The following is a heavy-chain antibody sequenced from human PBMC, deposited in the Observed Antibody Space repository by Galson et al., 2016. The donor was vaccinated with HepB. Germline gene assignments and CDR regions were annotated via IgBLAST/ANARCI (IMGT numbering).Heavy chain of an antibody. D-gene: IGHD4-17*01. J-gene: IGHJ5*02. CDR2: IWYDGSTK. Sequence: SLRLSCAASGFTFSSYGMNWVRQAPGKGLEWVAVIWYDGSTKYYADSVKGRFTISRDNSKNTLYLQMNSLRAEDTAVYYCAKGTAPYGDYSWFDPWGQGTLVTVSS. CDR3: AKGTAPYGDYSWFDP. CDR1: GFTFSSYG. V-gene: IGHV3-33*06.